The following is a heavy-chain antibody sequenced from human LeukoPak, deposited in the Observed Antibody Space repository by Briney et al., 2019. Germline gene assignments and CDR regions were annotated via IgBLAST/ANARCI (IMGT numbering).Heavy chain of an antibody. Sequence: PGGSLRLSCAASGFTFSSYWMSWVRQAPGKGLEWVANIKQDGSEKYYVDSEKGRFTISRDNAKNSLYLQMNSLRAEDTAVYYCARDFGDFWSGYYTGGLDYWGQGTLVTVSS. CDR2: IKQDGSEK. V-gene: IGHV3-7*01. J-gene: IGHJ4*02. CDR1: GFTFSSYW. D-gene: IGHD3-3*01. CDR3: ARDFGDFWSGYYTGGLDY.